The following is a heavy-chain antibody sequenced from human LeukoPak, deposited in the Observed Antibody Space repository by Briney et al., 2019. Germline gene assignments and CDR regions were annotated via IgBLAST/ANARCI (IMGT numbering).Heavy chain of an antibody. CDR1: GGSFISEA. CDR3: GRKAGDCGGGSCYSIDY. CDR2: IIPIFGTA. D-gene: IGHD2-15*01. V-gene: IGHV1-69*05. Sequence: SVKVSCKAFGGSFISEAISWVRQAPGQGLEWMGGIIPIFGTANYAQKFQGRLTITTDESTSTAYMEVSSLRSEDTAVYYCGRKAGDCGGGSCYSIDYWGQGTLVTVS. J-gene: IGHJ4*02.